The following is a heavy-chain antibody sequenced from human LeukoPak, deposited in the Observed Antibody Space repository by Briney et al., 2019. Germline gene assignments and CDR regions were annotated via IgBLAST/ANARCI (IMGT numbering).Heavy chain of an antibody. CDR1: GFKLDDHA. CDR3: AREDGTY. V-gene: IGHV3-9*01. J-gene: IGHJ4*02. CDR2: ISWSSSSI. D-gene: IGHD1-1*01. Sequence: GRSLRLSCAASGFKLDDHAMYWVRQPPGKGLEWIAGISWSSSSIGYADSVRGRFIISRDNAKNSLYLQMNSLRADDTAIYYCAREDGTYWGQGTLVTVSS.